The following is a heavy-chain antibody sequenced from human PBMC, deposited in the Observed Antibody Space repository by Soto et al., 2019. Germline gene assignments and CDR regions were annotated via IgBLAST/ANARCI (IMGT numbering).Heavy chain of an antibody. V-gene: IGHV4-39*01. CDR2: IYYSGST. J-gene: IGHJ5*02. CDR3: ATSGLVAVAGQPRGINWFDP. D-gene: IGHD6-19*01. Sequence: SETLSLTCTVSGGSISSSSYYWGWIRQPPGKGLEWIGSIYYSGSTYYNPSLKSRVTISVDTSKNQFSLKLSSVTAADTAVYYCATSGLVAVAGQPRGINWFDPWGQGTLVTVSS. CDR1: GGSISSSSYY.